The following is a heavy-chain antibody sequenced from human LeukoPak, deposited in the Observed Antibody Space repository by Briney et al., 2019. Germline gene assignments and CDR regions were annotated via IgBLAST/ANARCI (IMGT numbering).Heavy chain of an antibody. V-gene: IGHV1-18*01. CDR2: ISAYNGST. CDR3: ARDPKLNYYDSSGPVDY. D-gene: IGHD3-22*01. Sequence: ASVKVSCKASGYTFTSYVISWVRQAPGQGLEWMGWISAYNGSTNYAQKLQGRVTMTTDTSTSTAYMELRSLRSDDTAVYYCARDPKLNYYDSSGPVDYWGQGTLVTVSS. CDR1: GYTFTSYV. J-gene: IGHJ4*02.